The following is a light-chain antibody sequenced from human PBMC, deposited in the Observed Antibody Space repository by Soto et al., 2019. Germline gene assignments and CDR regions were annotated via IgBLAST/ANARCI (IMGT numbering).Light chain of an antibody. CDR1: QSVNTKY. V-gene: IGKV3-20*01. CDR3: QQFGTSPLVT. Sequence: ELVLTQSPGTLSLSPGERATLSCRASQSVNTKYLAWYQQKPGQAPRLLIYGVSIRATGIPDRFSGSGSGTDFILTISRVEPEDFAVYYCQQFGTSPLVTFGPGTKVDIK. J-gene: IGKJ3*01. CDR2: GVS.